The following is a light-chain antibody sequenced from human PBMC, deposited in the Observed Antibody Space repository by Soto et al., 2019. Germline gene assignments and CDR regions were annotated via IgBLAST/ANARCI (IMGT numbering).Light chain of an antibody. CDR2: DAS. CDR1: QSLSSGY. V-gene: IGKV3-20*01. Sequence: EIVLTQSPGTPSLSPGERVTLSCRASQSLSSGYLAWYQQKFGQAPRLLIYDASRRATGIPERFSGSGSGTDFTLTINRLEPEDFAVYDCQQYGSSPTFGLGTKVDIK. J-gene: IGKJ1*01. CDR3: QQYGSSPT.